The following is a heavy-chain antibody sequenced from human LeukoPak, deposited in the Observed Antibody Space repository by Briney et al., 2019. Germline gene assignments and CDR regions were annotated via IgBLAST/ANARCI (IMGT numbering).Heavy chain of an antibody. Sequence: TGGSLRLSCAASGLTFSSYGMHWVRQAPGKGLEWVVVISYDGTIRNYADSVKGRFTISRDNSKNTLYLQMNSLTAEDTAQYYCAKGGCSSATCYLANPWGQGTLVTVSS. CDR1: GLTFSSYG. CDR2: ISYDGTIR. V-gene: IGHV3-30*18. J-gene: IGHJ5*02. CDR3: AKGGCSSATCYLANP. D-gene: IGHD2-2*01.